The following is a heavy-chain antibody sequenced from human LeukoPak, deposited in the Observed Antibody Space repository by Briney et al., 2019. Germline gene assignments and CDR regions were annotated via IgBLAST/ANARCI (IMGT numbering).Heavy chain of an antibody. V-gene: IGHV4-34*01. CDR3: ASTVERHMFWGGRRRWFDP. Sequence: PSETLSLTCAVYGGSFSGYYWSWIRQPPGKGLEWIGEINHSGSTNYNPSLKSRVTISVDTSKNQFSLKLSSVTAADTAVYYCASTVERHMFWGGRRRWFDPWGQGTLVTVSS. J-gene: IGHJ5*02. CDR1: GGSFSGYY. D-gene: IGHD3-10*01. CDR2: INHSGST.